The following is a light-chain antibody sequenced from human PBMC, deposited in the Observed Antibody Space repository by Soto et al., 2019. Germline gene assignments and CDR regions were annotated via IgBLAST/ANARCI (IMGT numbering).Light chain of an antibody. CDR3: QQDNSWPLT. Sequence: EVVMTQSPATLSVSPGERATLSCRTSQSVYNNLAWYLQKPGQAPRLLISGASTRATGIPARFSGSGSGTEFTLTINSLQSEDFAVYYCQQDNSWPLTFGGGTKVEIK. CDR1: QSVYNN. J-gene: IGKJ4*01. V-gene: IGKV3D-15*01. CDR2: GAS.